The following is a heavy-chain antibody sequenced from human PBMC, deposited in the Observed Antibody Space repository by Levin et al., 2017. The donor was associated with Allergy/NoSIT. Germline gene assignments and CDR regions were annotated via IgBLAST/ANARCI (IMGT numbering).Heavy chain of an antibody. J-gene: IGHJ4*02. D-gene: IGHD6-13*01. CDR2: ISYDGSNK. CDR3: ASEAPYSSSLEYYFDY. CDR1: GFTFSSYA. V-gene: IGHV3-30-3*01. Sequence: PGGSLRLSCAASGFTFSSYAMHWVRQAPGKGLEWVAVISYDGSNKYYADSVKGRFTISRDNSKNTLYLQMNSLRAEDTAVYYCASEAPYSSSLEYYFDYWGQGTLVTVSS.